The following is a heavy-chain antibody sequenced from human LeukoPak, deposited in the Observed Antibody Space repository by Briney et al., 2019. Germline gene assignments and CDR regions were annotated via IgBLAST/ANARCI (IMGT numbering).Heavy chain of an antibody. CDR2: ISYDGSNK. V-gene: IGHV3-30-3*01. Sequence: GGSLRLSCAASGFTFSSYAMHWVRQAPGKGLEWVAVISYDGSNKYYADSVKGRFTISIDNSKNTLYLQMNSLRAEDTAVYYCARDLSDYYDSSGYLFWGQGTLVTVSS. CDR1: GFTFSSYA. D-gene: IGHD3-22*01. J-gene: IGHJ4*02. CDR3: ARDLSDYYDSSGYLF.